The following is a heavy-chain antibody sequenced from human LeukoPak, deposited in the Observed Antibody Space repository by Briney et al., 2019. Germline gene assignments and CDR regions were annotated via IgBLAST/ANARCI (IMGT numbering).Heavy chain of an antibody. D-gene: IGHD3-9*01. CDR2: IYHSGST. V-gene: IGHV4-38-2*01. J-gene: IGHJ6*03. CDR3: ASNARDIWAGYYYHYYYMDV. CDR1: GYSISSGNY. Sequence: SETLSLTCSVSGYSISSGNYWGWIRLPPGKGLQWIGSIYHSGSTYYNPSLKSRVTISVDTSKNQFSLKLSSVTATDTSVYDCASNARDIWAGYYYHYYYMDVWGKGTTVTVSS.